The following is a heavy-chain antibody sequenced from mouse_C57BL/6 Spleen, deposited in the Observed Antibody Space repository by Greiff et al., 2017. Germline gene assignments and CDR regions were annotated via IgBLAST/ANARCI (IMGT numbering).Heavy chain of an antibody. D-gene: IGHD1-1*01. J-gene: IGHJ3*01. Sequence: DVHLVESGPGLVKPSQSLTLTCSVPGSSITSGYYWNWIRQFPGNKLEWMGYISYDGSNNYNPSLKNRTSITRDTSKYQFCLKLNSVTTEDTATYYCARNVRLPREAYWGQGTLVTVSA. CDR2: ISYDGSN. V-gene: IGHV3-6*01. CDR3: ARNVRLPREAY. CDR1: GSSITSGYY.